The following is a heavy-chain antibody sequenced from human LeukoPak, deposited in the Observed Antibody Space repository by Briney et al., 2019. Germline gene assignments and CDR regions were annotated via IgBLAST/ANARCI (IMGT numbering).Heavy chain of an antibody. D-gene: IGHD1-1*01. CDR1: GGPISSSFYY. Sequence: SETLSLTCTVSGGPISSSFYYWGWIRQPPGKGLEWIGSIYHSGSTYYNPSLKSRVTISVDTPKNQFSLKLSSVTAADTAVYYCARVAWSWFDPWGQGTLVTVSS. V-gene: IGHV4-39*07. J-gene: IGHJ5*02. CDR3: ARVAWSWFDP. CDR2: IYHSGST.